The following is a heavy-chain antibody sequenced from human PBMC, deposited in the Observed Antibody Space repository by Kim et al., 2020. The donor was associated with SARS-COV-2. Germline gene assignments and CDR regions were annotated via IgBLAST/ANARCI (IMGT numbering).Heavy chain of an antibody. CDR1: GGTFSSYA. CDR2: IIPIFGTA. V-gene: IGHV1-69*13. J-gene: IGHJ3*02. CDR3: ARDSVGGGSWDAFDI. Sequence: SVKVSCKASGGTFSSYAISWVRQAPGQGLEWMGGIIPIFGTANYAQKFQGRVTITADESTSTAYMELSSLRSEDTAVYYCARDSVGGGSWDAFDIWGQGTMVTVSS. D-gene: IGHD2-15*01.